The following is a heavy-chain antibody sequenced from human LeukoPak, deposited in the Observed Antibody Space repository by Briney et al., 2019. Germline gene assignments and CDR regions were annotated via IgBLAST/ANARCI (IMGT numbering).Heavy chain of an antibody. V-gene: IGHV3-30*18. CDR2: ISYDGSNK. CDR3: AKDPNGDYIGTFDI. Sequence: PGRSLRLSCAASGVTFSSYGMHWVRQAPGKGLEWVAVISYDGSNKYYADSVKGRFTISRDNSKNTLYLQMNSLRAEDTAVYYCAKDPNGDYIGTFDIWGQGTMVTVSS. CDR1: GVTFSSYG. D-gene: IGHD4-17*01. J-gene: IGHJ3*02.